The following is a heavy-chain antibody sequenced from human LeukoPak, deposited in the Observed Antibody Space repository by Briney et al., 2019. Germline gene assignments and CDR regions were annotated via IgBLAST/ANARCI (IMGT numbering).Heavy chain of an antibody. CDR1: GYTFTSYD. CDR3: VRTDRYRDKYYDFWSGYSTTNWFDP. Sequence: ASVKVSCKASGYTFTSYDINWVRQATGQGLEWMGWMNPNSGNTGYAQKFQGRVTMTRNTSISTAYMELSSLRSEDTAVYYCVRTDRYRDKYYDFWSGYSTTNWFDPWGQGTLVTVSS. CDR2: MNPNSGNT. J-gene: IGHJ5*02. V-gene: IGHV1-8*01. D-gene: IGHD3-3*01.